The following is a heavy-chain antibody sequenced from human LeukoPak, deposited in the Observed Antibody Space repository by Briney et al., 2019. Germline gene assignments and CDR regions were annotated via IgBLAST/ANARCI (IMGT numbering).Heavy chain of an antibody. Sequence: GESLKISCKGSGYIFTSYWIGLGRQMPGKGLGWMGIIYPGDSDTRYSPSFQGQVTTSADTPISTPYLQWSSLKASHTAMYYCARHFDWFDPWGQGTLVTVSS. J-gene: IGHJ5*02. CDR3: ARHFDWFDP. CDR2: IYPGDSDT. CDR1: GYIFTSYW. V-gene: IGHV5-51*01.